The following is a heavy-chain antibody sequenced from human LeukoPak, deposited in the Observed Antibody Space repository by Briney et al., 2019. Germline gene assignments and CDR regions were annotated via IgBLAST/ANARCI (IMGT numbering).Heavy chain of an antibody. Sequence: SVKVSCKASGGTFSSYSISWLRQAPGQGLEWMGRIIPILGIANYAQKFQGRVTITSDKSTSTAYMEMSSLRSGDTAVYYCAATYCSTTSCYDYDAFYIWGQRTMVTVSS. D-gene: IGHD2-2*01. CDR1: GGTFSSYS. J-gene: IGHJ3*02. CDR2: IIPILGIA. CDR3: AATYCSTTSCYDYDAFYI. V-gene: IGHV1-69*02.